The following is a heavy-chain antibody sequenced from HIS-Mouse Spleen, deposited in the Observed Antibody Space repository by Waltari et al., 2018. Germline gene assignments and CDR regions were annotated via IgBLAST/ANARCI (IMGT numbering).Heavy chain of an antibody. V-gene: IGHV4-39*07. CDR3: AREIPYSSSWYDWYFDL. D-gene: IGHD6-13*01. J-gene: IGHJ2*01. CDR1: GRTLSRSRYH. CDR2: IYYSGGT. Sequence: QLQLQESGPGLVTPSEPLSITRTAPGRTLSRSRYHRGRLRQPPGKGLEWIGSIYYSGGTYYNPSLKSRVTISVDTSKNQFSLKLSSVTAADTAVYYCAREIPYSSSWYDWYFDLWGRGTLVTVSS.